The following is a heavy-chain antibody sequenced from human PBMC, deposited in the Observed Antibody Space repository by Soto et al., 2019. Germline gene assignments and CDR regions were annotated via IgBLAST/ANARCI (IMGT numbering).Heavy chain of an antibody. CDR3: VRPLRYSSGPSNWFDP. D-gene: IGHD6-19*01. Sequence: PSETLSLTCTVSGGSISGSSYYWGWIRQPPGKGLEWIGNIYLSGSTNYNPSLRSRVTISVDTSKSQFSLKLTSVTAADTAVYYCVRPLRYSSGPSNWFDPWGQGTLVTVS. V-gene: IGHV4-39*01. CDR1: GGSISGSSYY. CDR2: IYLSGST. J-gene: IGHJ5*02.